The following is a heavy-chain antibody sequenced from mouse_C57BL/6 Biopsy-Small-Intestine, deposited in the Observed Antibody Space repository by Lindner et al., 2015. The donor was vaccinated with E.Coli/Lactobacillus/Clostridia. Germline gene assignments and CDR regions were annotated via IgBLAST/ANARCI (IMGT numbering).Heavy chain of an antibody. J-gene: IGHJ3*01. D-gene: IGHD2-13*01. V-gene: IGHV1-82*01. CDR3: ARREYDGAYAWFAY. Sequence: VQLQESGPELVKPGVSVKISCKASGFVISSSWMNWVMQRPGKGLEWIGRIYPGNGDTNYNGKFAAKATLTADKYSSTVYMHLSSLTSEDSAVYFCARREYDGAYAWFAYWGQGTLVTVSA. CDR1: GFVISSSW. CDR2: IYPGNGDT.